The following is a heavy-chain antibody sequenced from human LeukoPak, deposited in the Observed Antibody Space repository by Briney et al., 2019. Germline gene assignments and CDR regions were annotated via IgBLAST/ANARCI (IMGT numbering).Heavy chain of an antibody. D-gene: IGHD6-19*01. CDR3: ARLSSSGWYLGY. J-gene: IGHJ4*02. Sequence: PGGSLRLSCAASGFTFDDYGMSWVRQAPGKGLEWVSGINWNGGSTGYADSVKGRFTISRDNANNSLYLQMNSLRAEDTAVYYCARLSSSGWYLGYWGQGTLVTVSS. CDR1: GFTFDDYG. CDR2: INWNGGST. V-gene: IGHV3-20*04.